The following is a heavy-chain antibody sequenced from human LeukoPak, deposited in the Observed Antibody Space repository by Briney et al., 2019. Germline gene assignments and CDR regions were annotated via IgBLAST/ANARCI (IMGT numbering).Heavy chain of an antibody. Sequence: SGGSLRLSCAASGFTFSSYWMHWVRQGPGKGLGWVSRIYSDGSRTNNADSVKGRFTISGDNATNTLYLQMNSLRAEDTAVYYCARSGRGGAFDIWGQGTMVTVSS. V-gene: IGHV3-74*01. CDR2: IYSDGSRT. CDR3: ARSGRGGAFDI. CDR1: GFTFSSYW. J-gene: IGHJ3*02. D-gene: IGHD1-26*01.